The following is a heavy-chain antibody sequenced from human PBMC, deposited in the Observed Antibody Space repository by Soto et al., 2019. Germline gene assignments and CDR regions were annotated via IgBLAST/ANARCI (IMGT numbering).Heavy chain of an antibody. CDR3: VLWPPYYFDY. CDR2: IIPIIGII. J-gene: IGHJ4*02. D-gene: IGHD3-10*01. Sequence: SVKVSCKASGGTFSTYTITWVRQAPGQGLEWMGRIIPIIGIINYAQKFQGRVTITADKFTSTAYMELRSLRSDDTAVYYCVLWPPYYFDYWGQGTLVTVSS. CDR1: GGTFSTYT. V-gene: IGHV1-69*02.